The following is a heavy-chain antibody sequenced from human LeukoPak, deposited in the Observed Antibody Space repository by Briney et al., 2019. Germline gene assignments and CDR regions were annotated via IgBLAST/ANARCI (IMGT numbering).Heavy chain of an antibody. CDR2: VNRDGSET. CDR1: GFSFSDAW. V-gene: IGHV3-7*03. J-gene: IGHJ6*02. CDR3: ARNNGMDV. Sequence: GGSLRLSCAASGFSFSDAWMTWVRQVPGRGPEWVANVNRDGSETYYLDSVKGRFTISKDDAKNSLYLQMNSLRAEDTALYHCARNNGMDVWGQGTTVIVSS.